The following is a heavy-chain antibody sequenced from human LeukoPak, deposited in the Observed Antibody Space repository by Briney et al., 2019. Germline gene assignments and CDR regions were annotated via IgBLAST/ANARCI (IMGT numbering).Heavy chain of an antibody. J-gene: IGHJ6*03. D-gene: IGHD2-2*01. CDR2: IIPIFGTA. Sequence: GASVKVSCKASGGTFSSYAISWVRQAPGQGLEWMGGIIPIFGTANYAQKFQGRVTITTDESTSTAYMELSSLRSEDTAVYYCARVRYCSSTSCLPHYYYYYMDVWGKGTTVTVSS. CDR1: GGTFSSYA. CDR3: ARVRYCSSTSCLPHYYYYYMDV. V-gene: IGHV1-69*05.